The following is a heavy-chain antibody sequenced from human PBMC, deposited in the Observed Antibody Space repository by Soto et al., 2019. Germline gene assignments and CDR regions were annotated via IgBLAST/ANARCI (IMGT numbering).Heavy chain of an antibody. D-gene: IGHD6-13*01. CDR2: IRSKANSYAT. CDR1: GFTFSGSA. V-gene: IGHV3-73*01. J-gene: IGHJ6*02. Sequence: PGGSLRLSCAASGFTFSGSAMHWVRQASGKGPEWVGRIRSKANSYATAYAASVKGRFTISRDDSKNTAYLQMNSLKTEDTAVYYCTRLSDGGSSSSHYYYGMDVWGQGTTVTVSS. CDR3: TRLSDGGSSSSHYYYGMDV.